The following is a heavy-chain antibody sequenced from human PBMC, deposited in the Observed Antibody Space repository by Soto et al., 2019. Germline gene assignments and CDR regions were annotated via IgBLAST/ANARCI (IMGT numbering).Heavy chain of an antibody. CDR3: ARAQTLPLRFLEWLPNNYYYYYMDV. Sequence: SETLSLTCAVYGGSFSGYYWSWIRQPPGKGLEWIGEINHSGSTNYNPSLKSRVTISVDTSKNQFSLKLSSVTAADTAVYYCARAQTLPLRFLEWLPNNYYYYYMDVWGKGTTVT. D-gene: IGHD3-3*01. CDR2: INHSGST. J-gene: IGHJ6*03. V-gene: IGHV4-34*01. CDR1: GGSFSGYY.